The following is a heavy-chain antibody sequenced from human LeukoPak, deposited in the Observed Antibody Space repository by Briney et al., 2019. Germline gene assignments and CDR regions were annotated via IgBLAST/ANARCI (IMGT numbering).Heavy chain of an antibody. CDR2: IGTAGDT. CDR1: GFTFSSYD. V-gene: IGHV3-13*01. J-gene: IGHJ3*02. CDR3: ARRMSGGRGAFDI. D-gene: IGHD4-23*01. Sequence: GGSLRLSCAASGFTFSSYDMHWVRQATGKGLEWVSAIGTAGDTYYPGSVKGRFTISRENAKNSLYLQMNSLRAGDTAVYYCARRMSGGRGAFDIWGQGTMVTVSS.